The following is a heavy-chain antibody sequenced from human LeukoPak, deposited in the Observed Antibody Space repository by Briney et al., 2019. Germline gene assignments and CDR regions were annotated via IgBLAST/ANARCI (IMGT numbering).Heavy chain of an antibody. Sequence: GKSLRLSCAASGFTFSGYPIHWVRQAPGKGLEWVAVISYDGSNKYYADSVKGRFTISRDNSKNTLYLQMNSLRAEDTAVYYCARDRQWELLDYGMDVWGQGTTVTVSS. CDR3: ARDRQWELLDYGMDV. V-gene: IGHV3-30-3*01. D-gene: IGHD1-26*01. J-gene: IGHJ6*02. CDR2: ISYDGSNK. CDR1: GFTFSGYP.